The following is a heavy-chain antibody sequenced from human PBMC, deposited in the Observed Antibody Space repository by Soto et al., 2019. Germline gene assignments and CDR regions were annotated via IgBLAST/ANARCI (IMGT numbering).Heavy chain of an antibody. CDR3: ARWSYLDY. V-gene: IGHV3-23*01. CDR2: ISGSDGKT. D-gene: IGHD3-3*01. J-gene: IGHJ4*02. CDR1: VFSFGSYA. Sequence: GGSLRLSCSASVFSFGSYALSWGRQAPGKGLEWVSTISGSDGKTFYADSVKGRFSISRDTSQSTLYLQMNSLRADDTAMYYCARWSYLDYWGQGTRVTVSS.